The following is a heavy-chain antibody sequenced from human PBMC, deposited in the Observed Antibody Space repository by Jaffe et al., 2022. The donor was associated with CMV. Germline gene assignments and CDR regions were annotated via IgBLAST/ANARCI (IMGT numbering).Heavy chain of an antibody. J-gene: IGHJ6*03. D-gene: IGHD6-19*01. V-gene: IGHV3-66*01. Sequence: EVQLVESGGGLVQPGGSLRLSCAASGFTVSSNYMSWVRQAPGKGLEWVSVIYSGGSTYYADSVKGRFTISRDNSKNTLYLQMNSLRAEDTAVYYCARDLKQWLVPGAHDYYYYYMDVWGKGTTVTVSS. CDR3: ARDLKQWLVPGAHDYYYYYMDV. CDR2: IYSGGST. CDR1: GFTVSSNY.